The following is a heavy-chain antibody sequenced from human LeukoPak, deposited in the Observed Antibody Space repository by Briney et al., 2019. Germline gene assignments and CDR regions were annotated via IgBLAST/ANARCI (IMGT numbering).Heavy chain of an antibody. V-gene: IGHV4-59*01. CDR1: GGSISSYY. J-gene: IGHJ4*02. Sequence: SETLSLTCTVSGGSISSYYWSWIRQPPGKGLEWIGYIHYSGSTNYNPSLKSRVTISVDTSKNQFSLKLSSVTAADTAVYYCARDTCRDGYNCYAHFDYWGQGTLVTVSS. CDR2: IHYSGST. CDR3: ARDTCRDGYNCYAHFDY. D-gene: IGHD5-24*01.